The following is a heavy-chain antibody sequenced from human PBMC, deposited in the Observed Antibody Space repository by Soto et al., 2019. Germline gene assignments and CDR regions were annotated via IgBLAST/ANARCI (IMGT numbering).Heavy chain of an antibody. V-gene: IGHV5-51*01. CDR1: GYSFTSYW. CDR2: IYPGDSDT. CDR3: ARHGIAARHYYGMDV. D-gene: IGHD6-6*01. J-gene: IGHJ6*02. Sequence: GESLKISCKGSGYSFTSYWIGWVRQMPGKGLEWMGIIYPGDSDTRYSPSFQGQVTISADKSISTAYLQWSSLKASDTAMYYCARHGIAARHYYGMDVWGQGXTVTVYS.